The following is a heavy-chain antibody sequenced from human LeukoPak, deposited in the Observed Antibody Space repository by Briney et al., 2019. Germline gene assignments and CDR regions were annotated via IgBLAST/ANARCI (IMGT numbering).Heavy chain of an antibody. V-gene: IGHV4-39*07. J-gene: IGHJ5*02. D-gene: IGHD6-19*01. CDR2: IYYSGST. CDR1: GGSISSSSYY. CDR3: ARDGIAVAEGWFDP. Sequence: SETLSLTCTVSGGSISSSSYYWGWIRQPPGKGLEWIGSIYYSGSTYYNPSLKSRVTISVDTSKNQFSLKLSSVTAADTAVYYCARDGIAVAEGWFDPWGQGTLVTVSS.